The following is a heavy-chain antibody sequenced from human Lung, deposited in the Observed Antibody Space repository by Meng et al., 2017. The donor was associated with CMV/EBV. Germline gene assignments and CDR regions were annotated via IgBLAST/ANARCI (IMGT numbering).Heavy chain of an antibody. Sequence: ASXXVSXKASGYPFTGYYLHWGRQAPGQGLEWRGWINSKIGDANYTQQFQGRVTVTRDTSISTAYMELKRLTSVYTAVYSCARKLFWASDAFDISGQGTMVTVSS. CDR2: INSKIGDA. CDR1: GYPFTGYY. V-gene: IGHV1-2*02. CDR3: ARKLFWASDAFDI. D-gene: IGHD3-16*01. J-gene: IGHJ3*02.